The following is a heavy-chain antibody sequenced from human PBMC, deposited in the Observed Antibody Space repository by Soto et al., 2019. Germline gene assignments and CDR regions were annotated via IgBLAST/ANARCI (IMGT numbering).Heavy chain of an antibody. Sequence: PSETLSLTCAVYGGSFSGYYWNWIRQPPGKGLEWIGEINHSGSTNYNPSLKSRVTISLDTSKNQFSLKLSSMTAADTAVYYCARGIWTMTRGAYYFDNWGQGTLVTVSS. CDR1: GGSFSGYY. V-gene: IGHV4-34*01. CDR3: ARGIWTMTRGAYYFDN. J-gene: IGHJ4*02. D-gene: IGHD3-10*01. CDR2: INHSGST.